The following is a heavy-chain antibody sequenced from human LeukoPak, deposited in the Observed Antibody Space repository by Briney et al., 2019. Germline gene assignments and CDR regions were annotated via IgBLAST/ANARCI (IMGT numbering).Heavy chain of an antibody. D-gene: IGHD5-12*01. CDR1: GFTFSSYA. Sequence: GGSLRLSCAASGFTFSSYAMSWVRQAPGKGLEWVSGLSWNSGSIDYADSVKGRFTISRDNAKNSLYLQMNSLRAEDTALYYCAKEAALSGYDSSRGNAFDIWGQGTMVTVSS. CDR2: LSWNSGSI. J-gene: IGHJ3*02. V-gene: IGHV3-9*01. CDR3: AKEAALSGYDSSRGNAFDI.